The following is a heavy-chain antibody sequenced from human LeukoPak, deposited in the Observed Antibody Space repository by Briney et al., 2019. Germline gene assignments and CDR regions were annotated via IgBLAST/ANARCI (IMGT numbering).Heavy chain of an antibody. V-gene: IGHV3-11*04. CDR3: ATRAHFWSGPGG. Sequence: GGSLRLSCAASGFTFSDYCMIWIRQAPGKGLECISYISSSGSTIYYADSVKGRFTISRDNAKNSLFLQMNSLRVEDTAVYYCATRAHFWSGPGGWGQGTLVTVSS. CDR2: ISSSGSTI. J-gene: IGHJ4*02. D-gene: IGHD3-3*02. CDR1: GFTFSDYC.